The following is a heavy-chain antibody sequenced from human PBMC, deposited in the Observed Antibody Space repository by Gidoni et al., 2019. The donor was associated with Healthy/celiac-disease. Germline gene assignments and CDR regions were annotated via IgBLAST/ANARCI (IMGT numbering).Heavy chain of an antibody. CDR2: IIPIFGTA. J-gene: IGHJ6*02. D-gene: IGHD4-17*01. V-gene: IGHV1-69*01. CDR1: GGTFSSYA. Sequence: QVQLVQSGAEVKKPGSSVKVSCTASGGTFSSYAISWLRQAPGPGLEWMGGIIPIFGTANYAQKFQGRVTIPADESTSTAYMELSSLRSEDTALYYCARGHYGDYHLGDRTYYYYGMDVWGQGTTVTVSS. CDR3: ARGHYGDYHLGDRTYYYYGMDV.